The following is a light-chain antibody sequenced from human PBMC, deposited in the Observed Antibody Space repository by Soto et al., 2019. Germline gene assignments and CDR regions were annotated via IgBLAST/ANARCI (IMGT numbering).Light chain of an antibody. CDR2: DAS. V-gene: IGKV1-33*01. CDR1: QDISNF. J-gene: IGKJ5*01. CDR3: QQYNSYSST. Sequence: DIQMTQSPSSLSASVGDRVTITCQASQDISNFLNWYQQKPGKAPNLLIYDASNLETGVPSRFSGSGSGTEFTLTISSLQPDDFATYYCQQYNSYSSTFGQGTRLEIK.